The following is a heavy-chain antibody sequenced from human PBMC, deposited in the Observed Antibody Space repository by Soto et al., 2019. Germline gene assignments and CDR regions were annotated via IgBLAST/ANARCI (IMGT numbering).Heavy chain of an antibody. V-gene: IGHV1-3*01. CDR2: INPDSGYT. CDR1: GYTFTTHS. Sequence: HVQLVQSGAEVKKPGASVRVSCKVSGYTFTTHSLNWVRQAPGQSLEWMGWINPDSGYTKYSETFQARVTITRDTSGSTAYLERSSLRSEDTAVYYCARDPPGVFGYYMDVWGKGTTVIVSS. CDR3: ARDPPGVFGYYMDV. D-gene: IGHD3-3*01. J-gene: IGHJ6*03.